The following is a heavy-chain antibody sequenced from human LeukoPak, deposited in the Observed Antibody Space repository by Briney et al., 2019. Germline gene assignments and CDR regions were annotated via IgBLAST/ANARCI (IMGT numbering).Heavy chain of an antibody. CDR2: ISGSGGGR. CDR3: AKGADASGIYYYFYIYV. CDR1: GFTFSSYA. D-gene: IGHD3-16*01. J-gene: IGHJ6*03. Sequence: GGSLRLSCAASGFTFSSYAMSWVRQAPGKGLEWVSGISGSGGGRYYADSVKGRFTISRDNSKNTLYLQMNSLRAEDTAVYYCAKGADASGIYYYFYIYVWGKGTTFTVSS. V-gene: IGHV3-23*01.